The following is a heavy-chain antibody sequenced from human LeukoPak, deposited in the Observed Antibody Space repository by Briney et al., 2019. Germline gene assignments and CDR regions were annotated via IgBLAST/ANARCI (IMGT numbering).Heavy chain of an antibody. D-gene: IGHD3-16*01. Sequence: SVKVSYKASGGTFSSYAISWVRQAPGQGLEWMGGIIPIFGTANYAQKFQGRVTITTDESTSTAYMELSSLRSEDTAVYYCARVGYPMINSNFDYWGQGTLVTVSS. CDR2: IIPIFGTA. V-gene: IGHV1-69*05. J-gene: IGHJ4*02. CDR3: ARVGYPMINSNFDY. CDR1: GGTFSSYA.